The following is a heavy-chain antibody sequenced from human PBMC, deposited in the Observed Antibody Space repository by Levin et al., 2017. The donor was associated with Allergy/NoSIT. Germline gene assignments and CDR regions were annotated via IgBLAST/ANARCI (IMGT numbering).Heavy chain of an antibody. D-gene: IGHD3-9*01. CDR2: ISRRSSYI. J-gene: IGHJ6*02. CDR1: TFLFSDYT. Sequence: GGSVRLSCAASTFLFSDYTMNWVRQAPGKGLEWVASISRRSSYIYYADSVKGRFTISRDNAKNSVSLQMNSLRAEDTAIYYCARGLKILTTGSLYHNAMDAWGQGTTVSVSS. CDR3: ARGLKILTTGSLYHNAMDA. V-gene: IGHV3-21*06.